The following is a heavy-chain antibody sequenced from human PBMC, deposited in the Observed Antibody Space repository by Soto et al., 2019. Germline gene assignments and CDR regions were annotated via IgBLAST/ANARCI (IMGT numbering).Heavy chain of an antibody. CDR1: GGSLSSGDYY. J-gene: IGHJ4*02. CDR2: IFYSGST. Sequence: PSETLSLTCTVSGGSLSSGDYYWNWVRQRPGKGLEWIGNIFYSGSTYYNPSLMSRLTIAVDTSKNQFSLSLISVTAADTAVYFCARDRYNYDSDGYYYFFDFWGQGTLVTVSS. D-gene: IGHD3-22*01. CDR3: ARDRYNYDSDGYYYFFDF. V-gene: IGHV4-31*02.